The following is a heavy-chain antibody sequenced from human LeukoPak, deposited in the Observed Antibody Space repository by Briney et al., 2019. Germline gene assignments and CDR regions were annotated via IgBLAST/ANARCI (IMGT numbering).Heavy chain of an antibody. CDR2: IKQDGSAK. V-gene: IGHV3-7*01. D-gene: IGHD6-13*01. Sequence: GGSLRLSCALSGFTFSQYSMSWVRQAPGKGLEWVANIKQDGSAKYYVDSVKGRFTISRDDSKNSLYLQMDSLRAEDTAVYYCARDPRSSWYRAIDYWGQGSLVTVSS. CDR1: GFTFSQYS. CDR3: ARDPRSSWYRAIDY. J-gene: IGHJ4*02.